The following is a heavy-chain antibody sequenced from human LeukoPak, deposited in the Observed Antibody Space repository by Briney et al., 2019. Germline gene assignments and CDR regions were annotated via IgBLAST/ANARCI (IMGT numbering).Heavy chain of an antibody. Sequence: GGSLRLSCAASGFTFSSYSMNWVRQAPGKGLEWVSYISSSNSTIYYADSVKGRFTISRDNAKNSLYLQMNSLRAEDTAVYYCASLHDPYYYYYMDVWGKGTTVTVSS. CDR1: GFTFSSYS. J-gene: IGHJ6*03. CDR2: ISSSNSTI. D-gene: IGHD1-1*01. CDR3: ASLHDPYYYYYMDV. V-gene: IGHV3-48*01.